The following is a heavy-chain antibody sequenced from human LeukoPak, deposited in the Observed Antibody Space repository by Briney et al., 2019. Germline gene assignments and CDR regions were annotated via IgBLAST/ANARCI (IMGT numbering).Heavy chain of an antibody. J-gene: IGHJ4*02. Sequence: GGSLRLSCAASAFTFSTYWMSWVRQAPGKGLEWVANINQDGSEKYYVDSVKGRFTISRDNAKNSLYLQMNSLRVEDTAVYYCARIPRLLDSWGQGTLVTVSS. CDR1: AFTFSTYW. D-gene: IGHD2-2*02. V-gene: IGHV3-7*05. CDR2: INQDGSEK. CDR3: ARIPRLLDS.